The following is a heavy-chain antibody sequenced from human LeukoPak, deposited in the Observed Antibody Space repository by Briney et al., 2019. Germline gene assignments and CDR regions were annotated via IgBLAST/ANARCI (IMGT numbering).Heavy chain of an antibody. CDR3: ARDAVSAAAGKDY. CDR1: GGSISSYY. V-gene: IGHV4-59*12. J-gene: IGHJ4*02. D-gene: IGHD6-13*01. CDR2: IYYSGST. Sequence: SETLSLTCTVSGGSISSYYWSWIRQPPGKGLEWIGYIYYSGSTYYNPSLKSRVTISVDTSKNQFSLKLSSVTAADTAVYYCARDAVSAAAGKDYWGQGALVTVSS.